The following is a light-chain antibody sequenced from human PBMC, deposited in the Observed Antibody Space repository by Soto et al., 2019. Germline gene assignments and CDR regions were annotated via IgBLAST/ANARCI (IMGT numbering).Light chain of an antibody. CDR1: QTVGSN. V-gene: IGKV3-15*01. J-gene: IGKJ5*01. Sequence: EIVLTQSPATLSVSPGERASLSCRASQTVGSNLAWYQQKPGQTPRLLIYGASTRAAGIAARLSGSGSGTDFTLTISSLQSEDFAVYYCQQYNNWPITFGQGTRLEIK. CDR3: QQYNNWPIT. CDR2: GAS.